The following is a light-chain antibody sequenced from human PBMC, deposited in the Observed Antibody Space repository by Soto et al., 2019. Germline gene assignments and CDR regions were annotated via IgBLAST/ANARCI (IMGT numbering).Light chain of an antibody. CDR2: EVT. J-gene: IGLJ2*01. CDR3: SSFTSTNTLVV. Sequence: QSALTQPASVSGSPGRSLTISCTGTSSDIGGYDYVSWYQQHPGKVPKLMIYEVTNRPSGVSNRFSGSKSGNTASLTISGLQAEDEADYYCSSFTSTNTLVVFGGGTKLTVL. V-gene: IGLV2-14*01. CDR1: SSDIGGYDY.